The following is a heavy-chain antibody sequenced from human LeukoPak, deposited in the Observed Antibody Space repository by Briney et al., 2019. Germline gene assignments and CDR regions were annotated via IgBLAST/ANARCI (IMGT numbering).Heavy chain of an antibody. D-gene: IGHD3-22*01. CDR2: IKSDGSST. V-gene: IGHV3-74*01. CDR3: ARGSYYYDSSGYSPGAY. J-gene: IGHJ4*02. CDR1: GFTFSSYW. Sequence: PGGSLRLSCAASGFTFSSYWMHWVRQAPGKGLVWVSRIKSDGSSTSYADSVKGRSTISRDNAKNTLYLQMNSLRAEDTAVYYCARGSYYYDSSGYSPGAYWGQGTLVTVSS.